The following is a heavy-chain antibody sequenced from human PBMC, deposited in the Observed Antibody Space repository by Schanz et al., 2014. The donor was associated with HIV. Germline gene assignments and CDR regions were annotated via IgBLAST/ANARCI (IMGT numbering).Heavy chain of an antibody. D-gene: IGHD6-25*01. V-gene: IGHV4-34*02. J-gene: IGHJ1*01. CDR1: GGSFSSYY. CDR2: INHGGST. Sequence: QVQLQQWGAGLLKPSETLSLTCAVYGGSFSSYYWSWIRQPPGKGLEWIGEINHGGSTNYNPSLNSRVTISVDTSKRQFSLKMTSVSAADTGVYFCARSEVAFTGDDSLGLWSMVAAAGPLDFWGQGLLVTVSS. CDR3: ARSEVAFTGDDSLGLWSMVAAAGPLDF.